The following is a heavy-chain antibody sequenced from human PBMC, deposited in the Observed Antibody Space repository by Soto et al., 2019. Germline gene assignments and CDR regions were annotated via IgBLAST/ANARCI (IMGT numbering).Heavy chain of an antibody. CDR2: ISWNSGSI. V-gene: IGHV3-9*01. J-gene: IGHJ3*02. Sequence: PGVSLRLSCAASGFTFDDYAMHWVRQAPGKGLEWVSGISWNSGSIGYADSVKGRFTISRDNAKNSLYLQMNSLRAEDTALYYCAKDYARGYCSGGSCLPYVFDIWGQGTMVTVSS. CDR3: AKDYARGYCSGGSCLPYVFDI. CDR1: GFTFDDYA. D-gene: IGHD2-15*01.